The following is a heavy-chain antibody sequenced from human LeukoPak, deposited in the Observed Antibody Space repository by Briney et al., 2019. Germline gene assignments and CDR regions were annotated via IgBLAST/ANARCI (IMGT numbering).Heavy chain of an antibody. CDR2: ITPIFGTA. J-gene: IGHJ6*03. V-gene: IGHV1-69*06. Sequence: SVKVSCKASGGTFSSYAISWVRQAPGQGLEWMGGITPIFGTANYAQKFQGRVTITADKSTSTAYMELSRLTSDDTAVYFCARTYCGGDCSYNYYFYYMDVWGKGTTVTVSS. CDR1: GGTFSSYA. CDR3: ARTYCGGDCSYNYYFYYMDV. D-gene: IGHD2-21*02.